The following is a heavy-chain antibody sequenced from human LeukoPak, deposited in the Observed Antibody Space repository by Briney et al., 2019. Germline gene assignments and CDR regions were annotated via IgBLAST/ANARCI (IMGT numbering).Heavy chain of an antibody. CDR3: ARVREWELGWNYFDY. J-gene: IGHJ4*02. D-gene: IGHD1-26*01. CDR2: IKQDGSEK. Sequence: PGGSLRLSCVGSGFTFSSYWMSWVRQAPGKGLEWVANIKQDGSEKYYVDSVKGRFTISRDNAKNSLYLQMNGLRAEDTAVYYCARVREWELGWNYFDYWGQGTLVTVSS. V-gene: IGHV3-7*04. CDR1: GFTFSSYW.